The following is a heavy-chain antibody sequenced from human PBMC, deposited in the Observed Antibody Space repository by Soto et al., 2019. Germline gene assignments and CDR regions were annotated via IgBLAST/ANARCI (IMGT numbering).Heavy chain of an antibody. CDR2: INAGNGNT. J-gene: IGHJ4*02. D-gene: IGHD2-2*01. V-gene: IGHV1-3*01. Sequence: ASVKVSCKASGYTFTSYAIHWVRQAPGQRLEWMGWINAGNGNTKYSQKFQGWVTMTRDTSISTAYMELSRLRSDDTAVYYCARTHCSSTRCYVGSWDYWGQGTLVTVSS. CDR1: GYTFTSYA. CDR3: ARTHCSSTRCYVGSWDY.